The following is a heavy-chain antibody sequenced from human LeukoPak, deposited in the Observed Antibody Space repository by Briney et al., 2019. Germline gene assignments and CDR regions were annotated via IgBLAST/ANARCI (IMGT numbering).Heavy chain of an antibody. V-gene: IGHV3-21*01. D-gene: IGHD2-2*01. J-gene: IGHJ5*02. Sequence: GGSLRLSCAASGFTFSSYSMNWVRQAPGKGLEWVSSISSSSSYIYYADSVKGRFTISRDNAKNSLYLQMNSLRAEDTAVYYCASADVYCSSTSCAVLWFDPWGQGTLVTVSS. CDR1: GFTFSSYS. CDR3: ASADVYCSSTSCAVLWFDP. CDR2: ISSSSSYI.